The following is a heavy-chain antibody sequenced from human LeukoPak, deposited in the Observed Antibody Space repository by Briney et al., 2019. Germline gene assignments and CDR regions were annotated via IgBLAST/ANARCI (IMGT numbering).Heavy chain of an antibody. CDR3: AGAYSAYDPFDY. J-gene: IGHJ4*02. Sequence: AGGSLRLSCAASGFTFSNYWMHWVRQAPGKGLVWVSRLNAAGNGITYADSVRGRFTISRDNAKNTVHLQMNSLRVEDTAIYFCAGAYSAYDPFDYWGQGILVTVSS. V-gene: IGHV3-74*01. D-gene: IGHD5-12*01. CDR1: GFTFSNYW. CDR2: LNAAGNGI.